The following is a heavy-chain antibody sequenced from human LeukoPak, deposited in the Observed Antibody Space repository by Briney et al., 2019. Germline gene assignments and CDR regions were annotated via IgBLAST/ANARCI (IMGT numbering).Heavy chain of an antibody. CDR1: GFTFSSYA. J-gene: IGHJ4*02. V-gene: IGHV3-23*01. CDR3: AKRKYYGDYAATFDY. Sequence: GGSLRLSCAASGFTFSSYAMSWVRQAPGKGLEWFSAISGSGGSTYYADSVKGRFTISRDNSKNTLYLQMNSLRAEDTAVYYCAKRKYYGDYAATFDYWGQGTLVTVSS. CDR2: ISGSGGST. D-gene: IGHD4-17*01.